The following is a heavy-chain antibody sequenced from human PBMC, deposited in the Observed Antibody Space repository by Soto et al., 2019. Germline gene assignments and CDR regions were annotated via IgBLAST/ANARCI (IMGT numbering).Heavy chain of an antibody. CDR1: GFSFSRHS. D-gene: IGHD6-13*01. CDR2: IGNDPSYL. J-gene: IGHJ4*02. V-gene: IGHV3-21*06. CDR3: ARHGREQLVRVRTDFDF. Sequence: PGGSLRLSCAASGFSFSRHSMNWVRQAPGKGLEWVSSIGNDPSYLYYAGSVKGRFTISRDNAKNSLYLQMNSLRVEDTAVYYCARHGREQLVRVRTDFDFWGQGTLVTVSS.